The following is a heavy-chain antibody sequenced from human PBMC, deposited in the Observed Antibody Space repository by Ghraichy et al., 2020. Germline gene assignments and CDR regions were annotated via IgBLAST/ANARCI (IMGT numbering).Heavy chain of an antibody. CDR2: VRNKANSYTT. J-gene: IGHJ1*01. V-gene: IGHV3-72*01. CDR1: GFIFSDHF. Sequence: GGSLRLSFAASGFIFSDHFMDWVRQAPGKGLEWVARVRNKANSYTTDYAASVEGRFTISRDDSKNSLYLQMNSLKTEDTAVYYCSRAGRFCSGGSCYGSGYFQHWGQGTLVTVSS. D-gene: IGHD2-15*01. CDR3: SRAGRFCSGGSCYGSGYFQH.